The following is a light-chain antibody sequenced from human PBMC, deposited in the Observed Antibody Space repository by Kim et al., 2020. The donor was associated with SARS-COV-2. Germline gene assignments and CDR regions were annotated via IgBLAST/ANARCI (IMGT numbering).Light chain of an antibody. CDR2: KAS. V-gene: IGKV1-5*03. Sequence: DIHMTQSPATLSAVVGDRVTITCRASQSISTWVAWYQQKPGKAPNLLIYKASILETGVPSRFSGSGSGTDFTLTISSLQPADFGTYYCQHYNAYPWTFGQGTKLEI. J-gene: IGKJ1*01. CDR1: QSISTW. CDR3: QHYNAYPWT.